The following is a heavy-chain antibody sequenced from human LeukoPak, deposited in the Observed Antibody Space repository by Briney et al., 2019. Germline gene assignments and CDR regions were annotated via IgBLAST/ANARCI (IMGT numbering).Heavy chain of an antibody. V-gene: IGHV4-59*01. Sequence: SETLSLTCTVSGGSISSYYWSWIRQPPGKGLEWIGYIYYSGSTNYNPSLKSRVTISVDTSKSQFSLKLSSVTAADTAVYYCARGGWGYYDSSGYYFLRAFDIWGQGTMVTVSS. CDR3: ARGGWGYYDSSGYYFLRAFDI. J-gene: IGHJ3*02. D-gene: IGHD3-22*01. CDR2: IYYSGST. CDR1: GGSISSYY.